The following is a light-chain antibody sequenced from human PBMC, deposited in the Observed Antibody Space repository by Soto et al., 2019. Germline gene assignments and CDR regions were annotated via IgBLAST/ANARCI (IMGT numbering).Light chain of an antibody. V-gene: IGLV2-14*03. J-gene: IGLJ1*01. Sequence: QSGLTQPASVSGSPGHSITISCTGTSSDVGGYNYVSLYQHHPGKAPKLMIFDVSNRPSGVSNRFSGSKSGNTASLTISGLQPEDEADYYCSSYTTSNTRQIVFGTGTKVTVL. CDR2: DVS. CDR3: SSYTTSNTRQIV. CDR1: SSDVGGYNY.